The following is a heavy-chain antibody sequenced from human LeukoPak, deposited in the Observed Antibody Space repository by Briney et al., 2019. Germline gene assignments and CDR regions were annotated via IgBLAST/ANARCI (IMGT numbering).Heavy chain of an antibody. J-gene: IGHJ4*02. CDR1: GGTFSSYA. D-gene: IGHD3-3*01. Sequence: SVKVSCKASGGTFSSYAISWVRQAPGQGLEWMGGIIPIFGTANYAQKFQGRVTITADESTSTAYMELSSLRSEDTAVCYCARGPYSYYDFWSAAPGFDYWGQGTLVTVSS. V-gene: IGHV1-69*13. CDR3: ARGPYSYYDFWSAAPGFDY. CDR2: IIPIFGTA.